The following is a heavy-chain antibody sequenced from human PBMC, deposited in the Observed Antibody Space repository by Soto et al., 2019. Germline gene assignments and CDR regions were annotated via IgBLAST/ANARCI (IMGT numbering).Heavy chain of an antibody. D-gene: IGHD3-22*01. CDR1: GYTFTGYG. Sequence: ASVKVSCKASGYTFTGYGISWVRQAPGQGLEWMGWISAYNGNTNYAQKLQGRVTMTTDTSTSTAYMELRSLRSDDTAVYYCARDAYYYDSSGYYFDYWGQGTLVTVSS. V-gene: IGHV1-18*01. CDR2: ISAYNGNT. J-gene: IGHJ4*02. CDR3: ARDAYYYDSSGYYFDY.